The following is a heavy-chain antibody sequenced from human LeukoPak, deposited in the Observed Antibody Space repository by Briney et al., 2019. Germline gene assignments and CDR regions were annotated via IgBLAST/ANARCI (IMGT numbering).Heavy chain of an antibody. CDR3: AKHLRDTNTYIFFGLDV. V-gene: IGHV3-20*04. D-gene: IGHD5-18*01. CDR2: INWNGGGT. CDR1: GFTFKDYG. Sequence: GESLRLSCAATGFTFKDYGMHWIRQPPGKGLEWVSGINWNGGGTDYPDSVKGRFTISRDNAKNSLYLQMTSLRPEDTGLYYCAKHLRDTNTYIFFGLDVWGKGTTVTVS. J-gene: IGHJ6*04.